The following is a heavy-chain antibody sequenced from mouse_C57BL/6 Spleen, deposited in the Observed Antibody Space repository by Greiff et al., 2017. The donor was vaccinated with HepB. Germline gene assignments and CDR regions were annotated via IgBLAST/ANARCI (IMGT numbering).Heavy chain of an antibody. CDR3: ARTTVVATCDY. CDR1: GYTFTSYW. D-gene: IGHD1-1*01. J-gene: IGHJ2*01. V-gene: IGHV1-55*01. CDR2: IYPGSGST. Sequence: VKLQQPGAELVKPGASVKMSCKASGYTFTSYWITWVKQRPGQGLEWIGDIYPGSGSTNYNEKFKSKATLTVDTSSSTAYMQLSSLTSEDSAVYYCARTTVVATCDYWGQGTTLTVSS.